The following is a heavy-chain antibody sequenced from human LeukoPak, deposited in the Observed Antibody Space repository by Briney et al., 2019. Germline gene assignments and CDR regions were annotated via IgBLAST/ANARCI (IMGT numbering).Heavy chain of an antibody. V-gene: IGHV1-69*01. CDR1: GGTFGSYA. D-gene: IGHD2-15*01. CDR2: IIPIFGTA. CDR3: ARVDCSGGSCYSGFGNWFDP. J-gene: IGHJ5*02. Sequence: SVKVSCKASGGTFGSYAISWVRQAPGQGLEWMGGIIPIFGTANYAQKFQGRVTITADESTSTAYMELSSLRSEDTAVYYCARVDCSGGSCYSGFGNWFDPWGQGTLVTVSS.